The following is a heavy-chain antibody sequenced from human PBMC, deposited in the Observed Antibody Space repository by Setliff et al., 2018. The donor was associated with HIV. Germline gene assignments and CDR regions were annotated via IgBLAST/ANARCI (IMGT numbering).Heavy chain of an antibody. CDR1: GGSISSGGFY. J-gene: IGHJ3*02. D-gene: IGHD3-10*01. Sequence: TLSLTCTVTGGSISSGGFYWTWIRQPPGKALEWLALIYWNDDKRYSPSLKSRVTITKDTSKNQVVLTMTNMYPVDTATYYCAHTPRFYYDSGSYSLLRGAFDIWGQGTMVTVSS. CDR2: IYWNDDK. V-gene: IGHV2-5*01. CDR3: AHTPRFYYDSGSYSLLRGAFDI.